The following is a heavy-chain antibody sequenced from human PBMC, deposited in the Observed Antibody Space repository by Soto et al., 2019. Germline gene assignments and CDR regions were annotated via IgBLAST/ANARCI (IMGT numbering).Heavy chain of an antibody. Sequence: GGSLRLSCAASGFTFSSYAMHWVRQAPGKGLEWVAVISYDGSNKYYADSVKGRFTISRDNSKNTLYLQMNSLRAEDTAVYYCARGLLRFLEWLDYWGQGTLVTVSS. V-gene: IGHV3-30-3*01. D-gene: IGHD3-3*01. CDR1: GFTFSSYA. CDR3: ARGLLRFLEWLDY. CDR2: ISYDGSNK. J-gene: IGHJ4*02.